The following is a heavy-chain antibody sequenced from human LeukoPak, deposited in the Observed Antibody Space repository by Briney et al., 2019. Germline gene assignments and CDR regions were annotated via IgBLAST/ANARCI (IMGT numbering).Heavy chain of an antibody. CDR1: GYTFTGYY. CDR3: ARRIAAAGTMGFDY. V-gene: IGHV1-2*06. D-gene: IGHD6-13*01. CDR2: INPNSGGT. Sequence: ASVKVSCKASGYTFTGYYMQWVRQAPGQGLEWMGRINPNSGGTNYAQKFQGRVTMTRDTSISTSYMELSRLRSDDTAVYYCARRIAAAGTMGFDYWGQGTLVTVSS. J-gene: IGHJ4*02.